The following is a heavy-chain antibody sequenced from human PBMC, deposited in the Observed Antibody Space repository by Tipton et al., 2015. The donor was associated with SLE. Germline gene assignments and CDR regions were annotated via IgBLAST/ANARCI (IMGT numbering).Heavy chain of an antibody. CDR1: GFTFSRYS. D-gene: IGHD3-3*01. CDR2: ISSSSGYI. J-gene: IGHJ4*02. Sequence: GSLRLSCAASGFTFSRYSMNWVRQAPGKGLEWVSSISSSSGYINYADSVKGRFTISRDNAKNSLYLQMNSLRAEDTAVYYCAREGGRVDFWSGYSVFDYWGQGPLVTVSS. CDR3: AREGGRVDFWSGYSVFDY. V-gene: IGHV3-21*01.